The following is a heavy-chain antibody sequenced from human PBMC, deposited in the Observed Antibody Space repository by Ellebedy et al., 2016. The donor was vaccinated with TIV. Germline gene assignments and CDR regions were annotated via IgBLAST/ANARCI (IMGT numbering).Heavy chain of an antibody. CDR3: ARGAPSMTRWGFDP. D-gene: IGHD2-8*01. Sequence: SETLSLTXTVSGGSISNYYWAWIRQPPGKGLECIGSISYSGSATYNPSLKSRVTMSVDTSKNQFSLKVSSVTAADTAVYYCARGAPSMTRWGFDPWGQGTLVTVSS. V-gene: IGHV4-59*01. CDR2: ISYSGSA. CDR1: GGSISNYY. J-gene: IGHJ5*02.